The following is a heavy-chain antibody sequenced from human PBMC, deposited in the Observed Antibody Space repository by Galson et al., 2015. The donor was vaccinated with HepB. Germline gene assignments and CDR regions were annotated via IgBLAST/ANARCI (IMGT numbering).Heavy chain of an antibody. Sequence: SVKVSCKASGYTFTSYAMHWVRQAPGQRLEWMGWINAGNGNTKYSQKFQGRVTITRDTSASTAYMELSSLRSEDTAVYYCAREGVVPAAKAYYYYGMDVWGQGTTVTVSS. CDR2: INAGNGNT. J-gene: IGHJ6*02. CDR3: AREGVVPAAKAYYYYGMDV. V-gene: IGHV1-3*01. D-gene: IGHD2-2*01. CDR1: GYTFTSYA.